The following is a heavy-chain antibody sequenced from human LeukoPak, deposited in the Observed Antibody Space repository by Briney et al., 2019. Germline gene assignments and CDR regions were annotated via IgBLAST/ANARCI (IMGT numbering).Heavy chain of an antibody. CDR1: GFTFSSYE. Sequence: PGGSLRLSCAASGFTFSSYEMNWVRQAPGKGLEWVSYISSSGSTIYYADSVKGRFTISRDNAKNSLYLQMNSLRAEDTAVYYCARDQVSIGGTTLLYYYGMDVWGQGTTVTVSS. CDR2: ISSSGSTI. D-gene: IGHD1-1*01. CDR3: ARDQVSIGGTTLLYYYGMDV. J-gene: IGHJ6*02. V-gene: IGHV3-48*03.